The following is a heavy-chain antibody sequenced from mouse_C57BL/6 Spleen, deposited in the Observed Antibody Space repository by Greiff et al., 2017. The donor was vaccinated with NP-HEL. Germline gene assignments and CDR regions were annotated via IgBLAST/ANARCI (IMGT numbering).Heavy chain of an antibody. Sequence: QVQLQQSRAELARPGASVKMSCKASGYTFTSYTMHWVKQRPGQGLEWIGYINPSSGYTKYNQKFKDKATLTADKSSSTAYMQLSSLTSEDSAVYYCARSGYDDAMDYWGQGTSVTVSS. CDR2: INPSSGYT. D-gene: IGHD2-2*01. J-gene: IGHJ4*01. CDR3: ARSGYDDAMDY. CDR1: GYTFTSYT. V-gene: IGHV1-4*01.